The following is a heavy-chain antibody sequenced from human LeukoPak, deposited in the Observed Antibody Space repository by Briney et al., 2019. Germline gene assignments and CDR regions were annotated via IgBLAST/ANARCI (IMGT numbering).Heavy chain of an antibody. CDR2: IYSSGST. V-gene: IGHV4-30-4*01. J-gene: IGHJ5*02. Sequence: PSQTLSLTCTVSGASVIDGDDYWSWIRQPPGKALAWMGYIYSSGSTFYNPYFQSRLTISVDTSRNQFSLKLRSVIDADTAVYSCARTLVRGVLRGWFDPWGQGTLVIVSS. CDR1: GASVIDGDDY. CDR3: ARTLVRGVLRGWFDP. D-gene: IGHD3-10*01.